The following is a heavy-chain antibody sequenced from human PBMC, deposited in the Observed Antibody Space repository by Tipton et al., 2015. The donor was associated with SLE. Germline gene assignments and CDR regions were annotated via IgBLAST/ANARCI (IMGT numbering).Heavy chain of an antibody. CDR3: ARDSPPKAAAGPAAFDI. J-gene: IGHJ3*02. V-gene: IGHV4-34*01. CDR2: INHSGST. Sequence: TLSLTCAVYGGSFSGYYWSWIRQPPGKGLEWIGEINHSGSTNYNPSLKSRVTISVDTSKNQFSLKLSSVTAADTAVYYCARDSPPKAAAGPAAFDIWGQGTMVTVSS. CDR1: GGSFSGYY. D-gene: IGHD6-13*01.